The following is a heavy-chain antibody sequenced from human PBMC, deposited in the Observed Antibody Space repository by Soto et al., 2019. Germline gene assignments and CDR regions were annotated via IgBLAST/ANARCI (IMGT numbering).Heavy chain of an antibody. J-gene: IGHJ3*02. CDR3: AKGRYSSGYWDAFDI. V-gene: IGHV3-30*18. Sequence: QVQLVESGGGEVKPGRSLRLSCAASGFTFSSYGMHWVRQAPGKGLEWVAVISYDGSNKYYADSVKGRFTITRDNSKNTLYLQMNSLRAEDTAVYYWAKGRYSSGYWDAFDIWGQGTMVTVS. CDR1: GFTFSSYG. CDR2: ISYDGSNK. D-gene: IGHD3-22*01.